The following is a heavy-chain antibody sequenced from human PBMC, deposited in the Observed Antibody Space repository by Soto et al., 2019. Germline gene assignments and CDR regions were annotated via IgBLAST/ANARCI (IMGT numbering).Heavy chain of an antibody. Sequence: QVQLVQSGAEVKKPGASVKVSCKASGYTFTSYGISWVRQAPGQGLEWMGWISAYNGNTNYAQKLQGRVTMTTDTSTSTAYMELRSLRSDDTAVYYCARDRSPDYGDYEGDYYYGMDVWGQGTTVTVSS. J-gene: IGHJ6*02. CDR1: GYTFTSYG. V-gene: IGHV1-18*01. D-gene: IGHD4-17*01. CDR3: ARDRSPDYGDYEGDYYYGMDV. CDR2: ISAYNGNT.